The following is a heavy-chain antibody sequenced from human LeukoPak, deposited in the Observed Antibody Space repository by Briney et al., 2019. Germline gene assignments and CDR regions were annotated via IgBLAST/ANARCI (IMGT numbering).Heavy chain of an antibody. J-gene: IGHJ4*02. CDR2: INPNSGGT. CDR1: GYTFTSYG. D-gene: IGHD3-22*01. V-gene: IGHV1-2*04. Sequence: ASVKVSCKASGYTFTSYGISWVRQAPGQGLEWMGWINPNSGGTNYAQKFQGWVTMTRDTSISTAYMELSRLRSDDTAVYYCARARHYYDSSGYDYWGQGTLVTVSS. CDR3: ARARHYYDSSGYDY.